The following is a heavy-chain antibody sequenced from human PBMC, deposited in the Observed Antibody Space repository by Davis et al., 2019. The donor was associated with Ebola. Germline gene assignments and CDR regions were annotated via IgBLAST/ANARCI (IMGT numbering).Heavy chain of an antibody. J-gene: IGHJ3*02. Sequence: GESLKIPCAASGFTFGSSAMNWVRQAPGKGLEWVSGISSGGGGKYYADSVKGRFTISRDNSKNTLYLQMNSLRAEDTAVYYCARVAYYYDSSGYNRGAFNIWGQGTIVTVSS. CDR3: ARVAYYYDSSGYNRGAFNI. V-gene: IGHV3-23*01. CDR1: GFTFGSSA. D-gene: IGHD3-22*01. CDR2: ISSGGGGK.